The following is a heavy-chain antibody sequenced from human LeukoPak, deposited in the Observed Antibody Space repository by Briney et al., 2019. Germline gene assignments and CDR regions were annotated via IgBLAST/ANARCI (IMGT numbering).Heavy chain of an antibody. D-gene: IGHD1-26*01. Sequence: SETLSLTCAVSGGSILTTNWWSWVRQTPGKGLEWIGEVHLSGASNNNPSLKSRVSMSIDKSKNQLSLKLTSVTAADTAMYYCARESGAFSPFGFWGQGTLVTVSS. CDR2: VHLSGAS. CDR1: GGSILTTNW. J-gene: IGHJ4*02. CDR3: ARESGAFSPFGF. V-gene: IGHV4-4*02.